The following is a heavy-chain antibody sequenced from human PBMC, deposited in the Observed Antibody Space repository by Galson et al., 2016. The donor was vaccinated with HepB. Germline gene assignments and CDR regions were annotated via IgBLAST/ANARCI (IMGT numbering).Heavy chain of an antibody. V-gene: IGHV3-33*01. CDR3: ARAGHTSGWYLRAFDV. CDR1: GFTLSSYG. J-gene: IGHJ3*01. CDR2: IWYDGSNQ. D-gene: IGHD6-19*01. Sequence: SLRLSCAASGFTLSSYGVNWVRQAPGKGLEWAAVIWYDGSNQHYGDSVKGRFTISRDNSKNTVYLQMNSLRAEDTAVYYCARAGHTSGWYLRAFDVWGQGTMVTVSS.